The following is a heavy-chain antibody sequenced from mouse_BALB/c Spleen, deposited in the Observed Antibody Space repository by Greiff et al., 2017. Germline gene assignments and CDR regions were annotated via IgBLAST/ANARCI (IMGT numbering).Heavy chain of an antibody. D-gene: IGHD1-1*01. CDR2: INPYNDGT. CDR3: ARDYGSSDEAMDY. Sequence: VQLKQSGPELVKPGASVKMSCKASGYTFTSYVMHWVKQKPGQGLEWIGYINPYNDGTKYNEKFKGKATLTSDKSSSTAYMELSSLTSEDSAVYYCARDYGSSDEAMDYWGQGTSVTVSS. J-gene: IGHJ4*01. V-gene: IGHV1-14*01. CDR1: GYTFTSYV.